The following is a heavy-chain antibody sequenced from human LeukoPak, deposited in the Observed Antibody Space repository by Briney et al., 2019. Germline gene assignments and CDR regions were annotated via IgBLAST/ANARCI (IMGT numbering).Heavy chain of an antibody. CDR1: GYTLTTYY. V-gene: IGHV1-46*01. CDR3: ARDLYGDYGVPGS. Sequence: ASVTVSFKASGYTLTTYYMHWVRQAPGQGLEGMGMINPSGVSTSYARKFQGRVTMTRDTSTSTVYMELSSLRSEDTAVYYCARDLYGDYGVPGSWGQGTLVTVSS. J-gene: IGHJ5*02. D-gene: IGHD4-17*01. CDR2: INPSGVST.